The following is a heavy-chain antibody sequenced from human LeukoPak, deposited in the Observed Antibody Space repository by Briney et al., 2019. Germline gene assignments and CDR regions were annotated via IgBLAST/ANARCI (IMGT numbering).Heavy chain of an antibody. Sequence: SDTLSLTCTVSGASITSFYYNWTRHSAGKGLEWIGRVYTSGITNYNPSLKSRITMSVDTSKNQFSLKLTPVTAADTAVYYCARHNGFDRGYYYYMDVWGKGTTVTISS. CDR2: VYTSGIT. V-gene: IGHV4-4*07. CDR3: ARHNGFDRGYYYYMDV. CDR1: GASITSFY. J-gene: IGHJ6*03. D-gene: IGHD3-9*01.